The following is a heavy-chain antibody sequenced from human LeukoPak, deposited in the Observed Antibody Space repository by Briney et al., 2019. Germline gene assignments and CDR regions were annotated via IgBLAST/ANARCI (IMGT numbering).Heavy chain of an antibody. Sequence: GGSVRLSCAASGFSFDDYAMHWVRQAPGKGLEWVSGISWNGGSIDYAESVKGRFTISRDNAKNSLYLQMNSLRAEDTALYYCAKDMMAIVGGTTSAFDMWGQGTMVTVSS. D-gene: IGHD1-26*01. CDR2: ISWNGGSI. CDR1: GFSFDDYA. J-gene: IGHJ3*02. V-gene: IGHV3-9*01. CDR3: AKDMMAIVGGTTSAFDM.